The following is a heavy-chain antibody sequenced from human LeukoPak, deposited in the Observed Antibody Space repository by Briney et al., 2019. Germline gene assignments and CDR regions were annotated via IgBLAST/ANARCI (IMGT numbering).Heavy chain of an antibody. Sequence: SETLSLTCTVSGGSISSYYWSWIRQPPGKGLEWIGYIYYSGSTNYNPSLKSRVTISVDTSKNQFSLKLSSVTAADTAVYYCAREDRRILDYWGQGTLVTVSS. CDR1: GGSISSYY. CDR3: AREDRRILDY. D-gene: IGHD2-15*01. V-gene: IGHV4-59*12. CDR2: IYYSGST. J-gene: IGHJ4*02.